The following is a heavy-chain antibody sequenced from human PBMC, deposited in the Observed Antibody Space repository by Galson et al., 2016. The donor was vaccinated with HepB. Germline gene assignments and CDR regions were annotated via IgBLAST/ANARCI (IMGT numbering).Heavy chain of an antibody. CDR1: EFTFGDYV. Sequence: SLRLSCAASEFTFGDYVMGWFRQAPGQSLEWVGFIRSKTYGGTTEYAASVKGRFIISRDDSKSIAYLQMNSLKTEDTAVYYCTRDWPAFDIWGQGTMVTVSS. V-gene: IGHV3-49*03. CDR3: TRDWPAFDI. J-gene: IGHJ3*02. CDR2: IRSKTYGGTT.